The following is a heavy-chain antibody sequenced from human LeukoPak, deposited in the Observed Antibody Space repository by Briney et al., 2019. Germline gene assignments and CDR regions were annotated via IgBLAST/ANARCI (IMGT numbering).Heavy chain of an antibody. CDR2: ISGSGGST. D-gene: IGHD2-8*01. Sequence: GGSLRLSRAASGFTFSSYAMSWVRQAPGKGLEWVSAISGSGGSTYYADSVKGRFTISRDNSKNTLYLQMNSLRAEDTAVYYCAAVYCTNGVCPMGAFGYWGQGTLVTVSS. CDR3: AAVYCTNGVCPMGAFGY. J-gene: IGHJ4*02. V-gene: IGHV3-23*01. CDR1: GFTFSSYA.